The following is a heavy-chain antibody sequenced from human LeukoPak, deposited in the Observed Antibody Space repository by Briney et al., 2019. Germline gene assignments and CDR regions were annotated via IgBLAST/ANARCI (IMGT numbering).Heavy chain of an antibody. CDR2: ISWNGGNT. J-gene: IGHJ4*02. Sequence: GSLSPPCPASGLTFSALAISEVPEAPGKGLDCASAISWNGGNTYHADPVKGRVNISRDNSKNTLYLQMNRLRAEDTAVYCCAKPGRQCFLFDYWGQGTLVTVSS. V-gene: IGHV3-23*01. CDR3: AKPGRQCFLFDY. CDR1: GLTFSALA. D-gene: IGHD6-19*01.